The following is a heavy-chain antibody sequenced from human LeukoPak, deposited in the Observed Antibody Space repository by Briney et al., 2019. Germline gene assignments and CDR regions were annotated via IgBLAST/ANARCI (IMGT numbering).Heavy chain of an antibody. CDR3: AREREDTAVAYYFDY. CDR2: IYYSGSI. J-gene: IGHJ4*02. V-gene: IGHV4-31*03. CDR1: IYSLNSAGYY. Sequence: PSDTLSLTCTLSIYSLNSAGYYCTPIRQHPANVLHCIVYIYYSGSIHYDTSLKSRVTMSMETSKKQFSLNLRSVNAAETAVYYCAREREDTAVAYYFDYWGQGTLVTVSS. D-gene: IGHD5-18*01.